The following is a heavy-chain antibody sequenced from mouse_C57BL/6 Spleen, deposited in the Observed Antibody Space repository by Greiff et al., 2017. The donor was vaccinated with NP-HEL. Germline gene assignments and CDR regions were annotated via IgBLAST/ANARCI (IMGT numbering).Heavy chain of an antibody. D-gene: IGHD2-4*01. CDR3: ARDYDVGYFGG. J-gene: IGHJ1*03. CDR2: IYPGDGDT. CDR1: GYAFSSSW. V-gene: IGHV1-82*01. Sequence: QVQLKQSGPELVKPGASVKISCKASGYAFSSSWMNWVKQRPGKGLEWIGRIYPGDGDTNYNGKFKGKATLTADKSASTAYMQLSGLTSEDSAVYFCARDYDVGYFGGWGTGTTVTVAS.